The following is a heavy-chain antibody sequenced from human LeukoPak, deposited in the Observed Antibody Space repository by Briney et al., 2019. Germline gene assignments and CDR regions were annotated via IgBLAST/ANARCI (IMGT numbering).Heavy chain of an antibody. CDR2: ISDSGSKT. CDR3: AKRILTGYPNYGMDV. J-gene: IGHJ6*04. D-gene: IGHD3-9*01. Sequence: PGGSLRLSCAASGFTFNSYAMNWVRQAPGQGLECVSAISDSGSKTYYADSVKGRFTISRDNSKNTLYLQTNSLRAEDTAVYYCAKRILTGYPNYGMDVWGKGTTVTVSS. V-gene: IGHV3-23*01. CDR1: GFTFNSYA.